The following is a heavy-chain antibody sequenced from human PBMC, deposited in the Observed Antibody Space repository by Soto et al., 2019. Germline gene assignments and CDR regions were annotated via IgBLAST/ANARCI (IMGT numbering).Heavy chain of an antibody. V-gene: IGHV4-30-2*01. CDR2: IYHSGST. J-gene: IGHJ5*02. Sequence: SETLSLTCAVSGGSISSGGYSWSWIRQPPGKGLEWIGYIYHSGSTYYNPSLKSRVTISVDRSKNQFSLKLTSVPSADTAVYYCAGDQLSSGLYVWLAPWGQGTLVTVSS. CDR3: AGDQLSSGLYVWLAP. CDR1: GGSISSGGYS. D-gene: IGHD6-25*01.